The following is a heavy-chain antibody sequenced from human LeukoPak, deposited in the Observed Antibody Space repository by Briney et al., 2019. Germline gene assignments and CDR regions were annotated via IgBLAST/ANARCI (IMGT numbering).Heavy chain of an antibody. Sequence: SETLSLTCTVSGGSISSSSYYWGWIRQPPGKGLEWIGSIYYSGSTYYNPSLKSRVTISVDTSTNQFSLKLSSVTAADTAVYYCARSRDSSGWYNWFDPWGQGTLVTLSS. CDR1: GGSISSSSYY. CDR2: IYYSGST. D-gene: IGHD6-19*01. J-gene: IGHJ5*02. V-gene: IGHV4-39*01. CDR3: ARSRDSSGWYNWFDP.